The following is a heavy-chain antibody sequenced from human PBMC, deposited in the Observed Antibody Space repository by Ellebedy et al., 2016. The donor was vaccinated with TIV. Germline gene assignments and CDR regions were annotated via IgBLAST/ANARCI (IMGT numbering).Heavy chain of an antibody. CDR1: GFTFSSHW. Sequence: GESLKISCAASGFTFSSHWMLWVRHAPGKGLEWVAKLNERGSANYYVDSVKGRFTVSRDNARNSMFLQMDSLRAEDTAVYYCARDSQTPMGRFYYGMDVWGQGTTVTVSS. J-gene: IGHJ6*02. CDR2: LNERGSAN. CDR3: ARDSQTPMGRFYYGMDV. V-gene: IGHV3-7*03. D-gene: IGHD5-18*01.